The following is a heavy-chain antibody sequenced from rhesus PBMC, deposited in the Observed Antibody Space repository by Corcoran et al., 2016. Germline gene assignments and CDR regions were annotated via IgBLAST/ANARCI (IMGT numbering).Heavy chain of an antibody. CDR1: GGSISSSNW. J-gene: IGHJ5-1*01. D-gene: IGHD6-25*01. CDR3: ARHEDIAAAGRFDV. V-gene: IGHV4-93*02. CDR2: IYGSGGST. Sequence: QVQLQESGPAVVKPSETLSLTCAVSGGSISSSNWWSWIRQSPGKGLEWIGGIYGSGGSTEYNPSLKGRVTFSIDTSKNQFSLKLSSVTAADTAVYYCARHEDIAAAGRFDVWGPGVLVTVSS.